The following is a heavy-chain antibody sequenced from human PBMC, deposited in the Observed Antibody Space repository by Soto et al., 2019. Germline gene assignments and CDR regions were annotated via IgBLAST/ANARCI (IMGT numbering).Heavy chain of an antibody. CDR3: AKEATTSSYNWFDP. D-gene: IGHD2-2*01. Sequence: EVQLLESGGGLVQPGGSLRLSCAASGFTFSNYAMSWVRQAPGKGLEWVSGLSDGGGSTFYADSVKGRFTISRDNAKNTLYLQMSSLRAEDTAVYYCAKEATTSSYNWFDPWCQGTLVTVSS. J-gene: IGHJ5*02. CDR1: GFTFSNYA. CDR2: LSDGGGST. V-gene: IGHV3-23*01.